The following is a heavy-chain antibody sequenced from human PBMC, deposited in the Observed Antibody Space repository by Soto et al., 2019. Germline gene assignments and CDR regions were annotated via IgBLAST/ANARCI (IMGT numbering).Heavy chain of an antibody. CDR3: AKDGSHNFDY. D-gene: IGHD1-26*01. CDR1: GFTFSHYA. Sequence: QVQLVESGGGVVQPGRSLRLSCAASGFTFSHYAMHWVRQAPGKGLEWVALMSYDGSNEYYVDSVKGRFTISRDNSKNTLYLQMNSLRAEDTAVYYCAKDGSHNFDYWGQGTLVTVSS. J-gene: IGHJ4*02. CDR2: MSYDGSNE. V-gene: IGHV3-30*18.